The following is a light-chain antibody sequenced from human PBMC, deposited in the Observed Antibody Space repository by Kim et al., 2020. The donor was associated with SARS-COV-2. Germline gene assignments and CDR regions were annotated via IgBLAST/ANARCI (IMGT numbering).Light chain of an antibody. CDR3: QVWDGSSDHLV. Sequence: SYELTQPPSVSVAPGRTATITCGGNNIEGKSVHWYQQKPGQAPVLVIYFDSDRPSGIPERFSGSNSANTATLTISRVEAGDEADYYCQVWDGSSDHLVFGGGTQLTVL. V-gene: IGLV3-21*04. CDR1: NIEGKS. J-gene: IGLJ2*01. CDR2: FDS.